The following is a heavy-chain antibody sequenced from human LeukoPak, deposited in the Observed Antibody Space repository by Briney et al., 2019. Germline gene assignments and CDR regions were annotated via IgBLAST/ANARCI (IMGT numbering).Heavy chain of an antibody. Sequence: PSETLSLTCAVYGESFSGYHWSWIRQPPGKGLEWIGEINHSGSTNYNPSLKSRVTISVDTSKNQFSLKLSSVTAADTAVYYCARGNYDYFDYWGQGTLVTVSS. CDR3: ARGNYDYFDY. CDR2: INHSGST. CDR1: GESFSGYH. D-gene: IGHD1-7*01. J-gene: IGHJ4*02. V-gene: IGHV4-34*01.